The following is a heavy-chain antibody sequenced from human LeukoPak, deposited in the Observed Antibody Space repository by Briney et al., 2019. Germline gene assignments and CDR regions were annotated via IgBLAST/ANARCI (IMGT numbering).Heavy chain of an antibody. Sequence: GGSLRLSCAVSGFTFSSYGMHWVRQAPGRGLEWVAFIRYDGSNKYYADSVKGRFTISRDNSKNTLYLQMNSLRAEDTAVYYCAKDLDSPDPQYIDAFDIWGQGTMVTVSS. D-gene: IGHD3/OR15-3a*01. CDR2: IRYDGSNK. J-gene: IGHJ3*02. V-gene: IGHV3-30*02. CDR3: AKDLDSPDPQYIDAFDI. CDR1: GFTFSSYG.